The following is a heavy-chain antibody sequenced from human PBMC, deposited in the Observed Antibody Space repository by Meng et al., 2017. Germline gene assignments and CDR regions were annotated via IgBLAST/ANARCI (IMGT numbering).Heavy chain of an antibody. D-gene: IGHD4-17*01. Sequence: GESLKISCAASGFTFSSYSMNWVPQAPGKGLGWVSSISSSSRYIYYADSVKGRFTISRHNAKNSLYLQMNSLRAEDTAVYYCASIKGDYVPSSYGMDVWGQGTTVTVSS. CDR3: ASIKGDYVPSSYGMDV. CDR2: ISSSSRYI. V-gene: IGHV3-21*01. J-gene: IGHJ6*02. CDR1: GFTFSSYS.